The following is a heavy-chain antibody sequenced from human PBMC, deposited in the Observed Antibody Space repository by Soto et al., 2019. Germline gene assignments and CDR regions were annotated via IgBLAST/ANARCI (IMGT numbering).Heavy chain of an antibody. D-gene: IGHD2-2*01. CDR1: GFTFSSYA. J-gene: IGHJ4*02. CDR3: AKVVVPAAKSGGFDY. Sequence: GGSLRLSCAASGFTFSSYAMSWVRQAPGKGLEWVSAISGSVGSTYYADSVKGRFTISRDNSKNTLYLQMNSLRAEDTDVYYWAKVVVPAAKSGGFDYWGQGTLVTVSS. V-gene: IGHV3-23*01. CDR2: ISGSVGST.